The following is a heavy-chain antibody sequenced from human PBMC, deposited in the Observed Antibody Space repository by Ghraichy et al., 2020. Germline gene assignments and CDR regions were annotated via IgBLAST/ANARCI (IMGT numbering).Heavy chain of an antibody. CDR2: INQDGSEK. J-gene: IGHJ5*02. CDR1: GFTFSNSW. Sequence: LSLTCAASGFTFSNSWMSWVRQAPGKGLEWVANINQDGSEKNYVDSVKGRFTISRDNAKNSLYLHMNSLRAEDTPVYYCCDPTVSWGQGTLVTVSS. V-gene: IGHV3-7*03. CDR3: CDPTVS.